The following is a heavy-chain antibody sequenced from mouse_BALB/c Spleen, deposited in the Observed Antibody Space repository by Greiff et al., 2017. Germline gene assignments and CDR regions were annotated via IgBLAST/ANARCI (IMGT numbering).Heavy chain of an antibody. Sequence: EVKVVESGGGLVQPGGSRKLSCAASGFTFSSFGMHWVRQAPEKGLEWVAYISSGSSTTYYADTVKGRFTISRDNPKNTLFLQMTSLRSEDTAMYYCARWGYDRYYYAMDYWGQGTSVTVSS. V-gene: IGHV5-17*02. J-gene: IGHJ4*01. D-gene: IGHD2-3*01. CDR3: ARWGYDRYYYAMDY. CDR1: GFTFSSFG. CDR2: ISSGSSTT.